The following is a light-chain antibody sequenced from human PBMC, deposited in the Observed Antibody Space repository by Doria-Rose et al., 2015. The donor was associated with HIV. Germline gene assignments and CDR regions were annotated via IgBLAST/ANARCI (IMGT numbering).Light chain of an antibody. CDR3: QQGSSTQST. Sequence: SPSSLSASGGARVSITYLSSRGISHLLNWYQQKPGEAPKLLIYSASSLQSAVPSRFSGSGSGTDFTLTISSLKPEDFAAYDCQQGSSTQSTVGQGKKLESK. CDR1: RGISHL. J-gene: IGKJ2*02. V-gene: IGKV1-39*01. CDR2: SAS.